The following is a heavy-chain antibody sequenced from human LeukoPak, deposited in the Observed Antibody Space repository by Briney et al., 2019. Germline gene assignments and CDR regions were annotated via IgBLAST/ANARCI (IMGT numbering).Heavy chain of an antibody. D-gene: IGHD3-3*01. CDR1: GFTFSSYA. V-gene: IGHV3-30*02. CDR2: IRYDGSNK. CDR3: AKGPFWSGYYRVDY. Sequence: PGGSLRLSCAASGFTFSSYAMHWVRQAPGKGLEWVAFIRYDGSNKYYADSVKGRFTISRDNSKNTLYLQMNSLRAEDTAVYYCAKGPFWSGYYRVDYWGQGTLVTVSS. J-gene: IGHJ4*02.